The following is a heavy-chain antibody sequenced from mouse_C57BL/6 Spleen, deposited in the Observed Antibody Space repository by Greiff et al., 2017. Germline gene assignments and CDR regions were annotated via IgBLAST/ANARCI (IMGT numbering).Heavy chain of an antibody. D-gene: IGHD1-1*01. CDR2: ISDGGSYT. CDR3: ARDLTTGGFAY. Sequence: EVKVVESGGGLVKPGGSLKLSCAASGFTFSSYAMSWVRQTPEKRLEWVATISDGGSYTYYPDNVKGRFTISRDNAKNNLYLQMSHLKSEDTAMYYCARDLTTGGFAYWGQGTLVTVSA. CDR1: GFTFSSYA. V-gene: IGHV5-4*01. J-gene: IGHJ3*01.